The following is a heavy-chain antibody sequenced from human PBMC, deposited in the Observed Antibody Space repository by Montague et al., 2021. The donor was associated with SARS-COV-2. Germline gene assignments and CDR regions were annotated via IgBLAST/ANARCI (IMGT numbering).Heavy chain of an antibody. V-gene: IGHV4-61*05. Sequence: SETLSLTCTVSGGSISSSSYYWGWIRQPPGKGLEWIGYIYYSGSTNYNPSLKSRVTISVDTSKNQFSPKLSSVTAADTAVYYCARVGFGYCSGGSCYRAFDYWGQGTLVTVSS. J-gene: IGHJ4*02. D-gene: IGHD2-15*01. CDR2: IYYSGST. CDR3: ARVGFGYCSGGSCYRAFDY. CDR1: GGSISSSSYY.